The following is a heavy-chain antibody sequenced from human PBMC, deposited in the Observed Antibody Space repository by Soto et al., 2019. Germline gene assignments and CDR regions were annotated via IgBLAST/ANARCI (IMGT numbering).Heavy chain of an antibody. J-gene: IGHJ6*02. D-gene: IGHD6-6*01. CDR1: GFTFSTYW. Sequence: EVQLVESGGGLVQPGGSLRLSCAASGFTFSTYWMSWVRQGPGKGLEWVANIKQDGSEKYYVDSVKGRFTISRDNAQNSLFLQMNSLRAEDTAMYYCARVYSSSSGRAMDVWGQGTTVTVSS. CDR3: ARVYSSSSGRAMDV. V-gene: IGHV3-7*04. CDR2: IKQDGSEK.